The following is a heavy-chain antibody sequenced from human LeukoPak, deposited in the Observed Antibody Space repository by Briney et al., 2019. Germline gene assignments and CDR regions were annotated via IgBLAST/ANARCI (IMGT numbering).Heavy chain of an antibody. J-gene: IGHJ6*02. Sequence: SQTLSLTCAISGDSVSSNSAACNWIRQSPSRGLELLGRTYYRYKLYNDYAVSAKSRITINPATSKNQFSLQLNSVTPEDTAVYYCARDSSSWSYYYDGMDVWGQGTTVTVSS. D-gene: IGHD6-13*01. CDR2: TYYRYKLYN. CDR1: GDSVSSNSAA. V-gene: IGHV6-1*01. CDR3: ARDSSSWSYYYDGMDV.